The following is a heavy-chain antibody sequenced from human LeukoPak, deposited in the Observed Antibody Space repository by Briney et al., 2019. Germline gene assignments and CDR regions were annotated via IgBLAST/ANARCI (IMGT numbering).Heavy chain of an antibody. CDR1: GYTFTSYD. V-gene: IGHV1-8*03. CDR3: ARVLGYCSSTSCYDAFDI. Sequence: ASVKVSCKASGYTFTSYDINWVRQATGQGLEWMGWMNPNSGNTGYAQKFQGRVTITRNTSISIAYMELSSLRSEDTAVYYCARVLGYCSSTSCYDAFDIWGQGTMVTVSS. D-gene: IGHD2-2*01. J-gene: IGHJ3*02. CDR2: MNPNSGNT.